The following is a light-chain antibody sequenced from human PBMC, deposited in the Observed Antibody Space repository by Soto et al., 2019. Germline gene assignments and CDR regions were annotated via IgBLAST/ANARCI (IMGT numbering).Light chain of an antibody. V-gene: IGKV3-20*01. CDR3: QLYGISPH. CDR1: QSVSNNY. Sequence: EIVLTQSPGTLSLSPGERATLSCRASQSVSNNYLAWYQQKPGQAPRLLISGAYSRATGIPDRFSGSGSGTDFTLTISRLEPEDFAVYYCQLYGISPHFGQGTRLEIK. J-gene: IGKJ5*01. CDR2: GAY.